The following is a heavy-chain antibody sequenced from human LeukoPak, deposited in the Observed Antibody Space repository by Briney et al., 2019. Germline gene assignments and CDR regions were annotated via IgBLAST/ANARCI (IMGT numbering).Heavy chain of an antibody. CDR1: GFTFSSYA. CDR3: AKGGSGYYGYYFDY. J-gene: IGHJ4*02. CDR2: ISGSGGST. D-gene: IGHD3-3*01. V-gene: IGHV3-23*01. Sequence: GGSLRLSCAASGFTFSSYAVSWVRQAPGKGLEWVSAISGSGGSTYYADSVKGRFTISRDNSKNTLYLQMNSLRAEDTAVYYCAKGGSGYYGYYFDYWGQGTLVTVSS.